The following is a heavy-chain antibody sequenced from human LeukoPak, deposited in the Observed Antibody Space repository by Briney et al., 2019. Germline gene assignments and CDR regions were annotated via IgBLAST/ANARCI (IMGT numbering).Heavy chain of an antibody. CDR1: GGSFSGYY. J-gene: IGHJ5*02. V-gene: IGHV4-34*01. CDR2: INHSGST. Sequence: SETLSLTCAVYGGSFSGYYWSWIRQPPGKGLEWIGEINHSGSTNYNSSLKSRVTISVDTSKNQFSLKLSSVTAADTAVYYCARNSVLTMYPISEEGWFDPWGQGTLVTVSS. CDR3: ARNSVLTMYPISEEGWFDP. D-gene: IGHD2-8*01.